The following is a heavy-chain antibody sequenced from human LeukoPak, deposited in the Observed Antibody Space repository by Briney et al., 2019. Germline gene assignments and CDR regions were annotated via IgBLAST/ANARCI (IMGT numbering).Heavy chain of an antibody. V-gene: IGHV3-23*01. Sequence: PGGSLRLSCAASGFTFSADAMNWVRQAPGKGLEWVSTINYNGGSTYYADSVEGRFTISRDNSKNTLCLQMNSLRAEDTAIYYCARRYNWKAFDLWGRGTLVTVSS. CDR1: GFTFSADA. CDR2: INYNGGST. D-gene: IGHD1-20*01. J-gene: IGHJ2*01. CDR3: ARRYNWKAFDL.